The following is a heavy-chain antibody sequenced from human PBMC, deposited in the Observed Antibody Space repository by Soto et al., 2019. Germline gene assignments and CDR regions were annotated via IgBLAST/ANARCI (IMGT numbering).Heavy chain of an antibody. CDR2: INSDGSST. Sequence: GGSLRLSCAASGFTFSSYWMHWVRQAPGKGLVWVSRINSDGSSTSYADSVKGRFTISRDNAKNTLYLQMSSLRAEDTAVYYCARAREVYCSGGSCYSSWYFDLWGRGTLVTVSS. CDR1: GFTFSSYW. CDR3: ARAREVYCSGGSCYSSWYFDL. J-gene: IGHJ2*01. V-gene: IGHV3-74*01. D-gene: IGHD2-15*01.